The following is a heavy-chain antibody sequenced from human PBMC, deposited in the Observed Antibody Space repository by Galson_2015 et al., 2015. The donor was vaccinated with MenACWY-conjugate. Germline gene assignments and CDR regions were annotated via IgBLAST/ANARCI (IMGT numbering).Heavy chain of an antibody. CDR1: GFTFSSYG. CDR3: AKEAAQRASVALDY. D-gene: IGHD6-19*01. Sequence: SLRLSCAASGFTFSSYGMQWVRQAPGKGLDWVAVISYEGSIQHYGDSVKGRFTISRDNSKNTLHLQMNSLRVEDTAVYYCAKEAAQRASVALDYWGQGTLVTVS. V-gene: IGHV3-30*18. J-gene: IGHJ4*02. CDR2: ISYEGSIQ.